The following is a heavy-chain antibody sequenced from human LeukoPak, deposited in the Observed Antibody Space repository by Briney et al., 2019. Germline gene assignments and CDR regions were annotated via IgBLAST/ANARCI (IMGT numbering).Heavy chain of an antibody. CDR2: IKHDGSEK. J-gene: IGHJ4*02. Sequence: GGSLRLSCAASGFIFTNFFMSWVRKAPGKGLEWVASIKHDGSEKYYVDSVRGRFTISRDNTKNLLYLQMSSLRAEDTAVYYCATDRGWRTSGYYLYYFEYWGQGTLVTVSS. D-gene: IGHD3-3*01. V-gene: IGHV3-7*01. CDR3: ATDRGWRTSGYYLYYFEY. CDR1: GFIFTNFF.